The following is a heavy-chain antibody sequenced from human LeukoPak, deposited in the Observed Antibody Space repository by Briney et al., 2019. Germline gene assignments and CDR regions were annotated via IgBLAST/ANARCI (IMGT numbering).Heavy chain of an antibody. V-gene: IGHV4-30-4*01. CDR3: ARETRGVTFGGVIA. CDR2: IYYSGST. CDR1: GGSISSGDYY. D-gene: IGHD3-16*02. J-gene: IGHJ5*02. Sequence: KSSETLSLTCTVSGGSISSGDYYWSWIRQPPGKGLEWIGYIYYSGSTYYNPSLKSRVTISVDTSKNQFSLKLSSVTAADTAVYYCARETRGVTFGGVIAWGQGTLVTVSS.